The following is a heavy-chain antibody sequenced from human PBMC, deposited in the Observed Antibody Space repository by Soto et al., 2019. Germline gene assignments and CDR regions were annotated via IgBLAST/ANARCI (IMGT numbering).Heavy chain of an antibody. CDR3: ARGGSNDWQVAFDI. J-gene: IGHJ3*02. CDR1: GGSFSTYY. D-gene: IGHD3-9*01. Sequence: QLQQWGAGLLKPSETLSLTCVVSGGSFSTYYYNWFRQSPGKGLEWIGEINHSGSNNYSPSLKSRVTMSLDTSKNQFSLRLTSVTAADTSVYYCARGGSNDWQVAFDIWGQGTMVTVSS. CDR2: INHSGSN. V-gene: IGHV4-34*01.